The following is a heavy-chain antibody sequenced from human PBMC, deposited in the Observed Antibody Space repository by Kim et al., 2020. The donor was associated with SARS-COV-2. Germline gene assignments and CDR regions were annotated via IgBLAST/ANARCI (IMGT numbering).Heavy chain of an antibody. CDR1: GYTFIGYY. J-gene: IGHJ6*02. V-gene: IGHV1-2*04. D-gene: IGHD4-17*01. CDR3: AREATVTTSYYYYGMDV. CDR2: INHNSGGT. Sequence: ASVKVSCKASGYTFIGYYMHWVRQAPGQGLEWMGWINHNSGGTNYAKKFQGWVTMTRDTSISTAYLELSRLRSDDTAMYYCAREATVTTSYYYYGMDVWGQGTTVTFSS.